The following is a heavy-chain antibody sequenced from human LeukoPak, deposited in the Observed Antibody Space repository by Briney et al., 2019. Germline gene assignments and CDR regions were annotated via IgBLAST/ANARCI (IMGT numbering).Heavy chain of an antibody. V-gene: IGHV4-34*01. D-gene: IGHD6-6*01. J-gene: IGHJ4*02. CDR1: GGSFSGYY. CDR3: ARDGPYSSSGHFDY. CDR2: INHSGST. Sequence: SETLSLTCAVYGGSFSGYYWSWNRQPPGKGLEWIGEINHSGSTNYNPSLKSRVTISVDTSKNQFSLKLSSVTAADTAVYYCARDGPYSSSGHFDYWGQGTLVTVSS.